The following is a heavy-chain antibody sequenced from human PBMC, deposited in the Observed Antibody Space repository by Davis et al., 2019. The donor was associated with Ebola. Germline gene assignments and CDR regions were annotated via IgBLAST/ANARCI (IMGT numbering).Heavy chain of an antibody. J-gene: IGHJ4*02. CDR1: GGTFSSYA. Sequence: AASVKVSCKASGGTFSSYAISWVRQAPGQGLEWMGGIIPIFGTVNYAQKFQGRVTITADESTSTAYMELSSLRSEDTAVYYCAREEGLLNYFDYWGQGTLVTVSS. CDR2: IIPIFGTV. D-gene: IGHD1-26*01. CDR3: AREEGLLNYFDY. V-gene: IGHV1-69*13.